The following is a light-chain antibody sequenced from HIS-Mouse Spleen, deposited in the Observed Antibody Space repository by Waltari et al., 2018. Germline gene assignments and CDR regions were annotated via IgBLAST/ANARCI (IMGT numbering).Light chain of an antibody. CDR2: EVS. Sequence: QSALTQPPSASGSPGQSVTISCTGTSSDVGGYHYFSWYQQHPGNAPKLMIYEVSKRPSGVPDRFSGSKSGNTASLTVSGLQAEDEADYYCSSYAGSNNYVFGTGTKVTVL. J-gene: IGLJ1*01. CDR3: SSYAGSNNYV. CDR1: SSDVGGYHY. V-gene: IGLV2-8*01.